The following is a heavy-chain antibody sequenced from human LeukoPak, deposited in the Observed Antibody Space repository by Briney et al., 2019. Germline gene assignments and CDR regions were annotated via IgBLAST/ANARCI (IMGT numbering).Heavy chain of an antibody. V-gene: IGHV3-30*19. CDR1: GFTFSSYG. Sequence: GGSLRLSCAASGFTFSSYGMHWVRQAPGKGLEWVAVISYDGSNKYYADSVKGRFTISRDNSKNTLYLQMNSLRAEDTAVYYCARDYSGWRDFDYWGQGTLVTVSS. J-gene: IGHJ4*02. D-gene: IGHD6-19*01. CDR3: ARDYSGWRDFDY. CDR2: ISYDGSNK.